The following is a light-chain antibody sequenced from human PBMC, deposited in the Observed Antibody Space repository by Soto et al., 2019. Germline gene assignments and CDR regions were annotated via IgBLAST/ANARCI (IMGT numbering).Light chain of an antibody. CDR1: SSNSGAGYD. J-gene: IGLJ1*01. V-gene: IGLV1-40*01. CDR2: GNS. Sequence: SVLTQPPSVSVAPGQRVTISCTGSSSNSGAGYDVHWYQQLPGTAPKLLIYGNSNRPSGVPDRFSGSKSGTSASLAINGLQAEDEADYYCQSYDSSLSGCVFGT. CDR3: QSYDSSLSGCV.